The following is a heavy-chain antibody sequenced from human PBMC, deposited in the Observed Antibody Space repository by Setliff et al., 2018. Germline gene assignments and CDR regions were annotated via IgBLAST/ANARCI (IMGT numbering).Heavy chain of an antibody. CDR2: INNYNFNT. V-gene: IGHV1-18*01. CDR3: ARSKYGAY. Sequence: ASVKVSCKASGDTFNTYTLSWVRQAPGQGLEWMGWINNYNFNTQYAQRFQGRVTMTTDTSTNTAYMELRSLTSDDTAVYYSARSKYGAYWGQGTLVTVSS. D-gene: IGHD1-26*01. J-gene: IGHJ4*02. CDR1: GDTFNTYT.